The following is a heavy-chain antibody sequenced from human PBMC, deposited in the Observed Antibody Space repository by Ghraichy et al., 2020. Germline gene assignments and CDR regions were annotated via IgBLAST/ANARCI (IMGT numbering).Heavy chain of an antibody. J-gene: IGHJ4*02. Sequence: GGSLRLSCAASGFIFNSYYMNWVRQVPGKGPEWVANVRQDGGEIYYVGSVKGRFTISRDNTRNSVFLQMNSLRVEDTAVYYCVRADRCGPNFDCWGQGTQVTVSS. CDR1: GFIFNSYY. CDR2: VRQDGGEI. CDR3: VRADRCGPNFDC. V-gene: IGHV3-7*04. D-gene: IGHD2-21*01.